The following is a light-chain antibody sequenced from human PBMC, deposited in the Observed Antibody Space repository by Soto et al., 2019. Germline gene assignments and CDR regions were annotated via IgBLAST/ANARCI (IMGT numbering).Light chain of an antibody. V-gene: IGKV3-15*01. CDR1: HCVIIN. Sequence: EIVMTQSPAILSVSPGERVTLSCRASHCVIINLAWYQQKPRQAPRLLIYGPSTRATGVPVRFSRSGSGTEFTLTIISRQSGDLSLYDRQQYNYWPRRTGGHGTKV. CDR2: GPS. CDR3: QQYNYWPRRT. J-gene: IGKJ1*01.